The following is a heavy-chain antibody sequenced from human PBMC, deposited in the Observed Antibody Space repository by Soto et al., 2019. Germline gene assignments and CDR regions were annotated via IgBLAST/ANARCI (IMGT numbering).Heavy chain of an antibody. CDR3: AHRLFLRYLVVYNDAFDV. V-gene: IGHV2-5*02. CDR2: IFWADDK. Sequence: QITLKEAGPTLVKPTQTLTLTCTFSGFSVSSSGEGVAWIRQPPGKALEWLALIFWADDKRYSPSLKSMLTITKDTSKNQVVLTMTNMDPVDTATYYYAHRLFLRYLVVYNDAFDVWVQGTVVTVSS. CDR1: GFSVSSSGEG. D-gene: IGHD3-9*01. J-gene: IGHJ3*01.